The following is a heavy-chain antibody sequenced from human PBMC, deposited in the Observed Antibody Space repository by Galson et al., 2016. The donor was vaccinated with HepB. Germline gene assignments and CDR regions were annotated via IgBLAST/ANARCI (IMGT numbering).Heavy chain of an antibody. CDR1: GFTFSNYW. CDR3: ARWDSYGDREYFHH. Sequence: SLRLSCAASGFTFSNYWMSWDRQAAGKGLEWVANIKQDESEKYYMDSVKGRFTITRDNAKNSLYLQMNSLTVEDTAVYYCARWDSYGDREYFHHWGQGTLVTVSS. V-gene: IGHV3-7*01. CDR2: IKQDESEK. D-gene: IGHD4-17*01. J-gene: IGHJ1*01.